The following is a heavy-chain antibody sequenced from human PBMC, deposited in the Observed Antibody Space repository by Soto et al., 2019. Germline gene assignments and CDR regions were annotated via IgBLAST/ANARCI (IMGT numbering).Heavy chain of an antibody. Sequence: GGSLRLSCAASGFTFSSYSMNWVRQAPGKGLEWVSSISSSSSYIYYADSVKGRFTISRDNSKNTLYLQMNSLRAEDTAVYYCAKESDTAMVIAEYFQHWGQGTLVTVSS. J-gene: IGHJ1*01. CDR3: AKESDTAMVIAEYFQH. CDR2: ISSSSSYI. CDR1: GFTFSSYS. D-gene: IGHD5-18*01. V-gene: IGHV3-21*01.